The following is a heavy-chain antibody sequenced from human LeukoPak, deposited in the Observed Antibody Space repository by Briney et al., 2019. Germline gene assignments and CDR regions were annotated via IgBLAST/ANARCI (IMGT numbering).Heavy chain of an antibody. J-gene: IGHJ6*03. Sequence: GGSLRLSCAASGFTVISNYMSWVRQAPGKGLEWVSIIYSGGSTYYADSVKGRFTISRDNSKNTLYLQMNSLRAEDTAVYYCARDRSGQQLSRKEYYYMDVWGKGTTVTISS. CDR1: GFTVISNY. D-gene: IGHD3-10*01. V-gene: IGHV3-66*01. CDR3: ARDRSGQQLSRKEYYYMDV. CDR2: IYSGGST.